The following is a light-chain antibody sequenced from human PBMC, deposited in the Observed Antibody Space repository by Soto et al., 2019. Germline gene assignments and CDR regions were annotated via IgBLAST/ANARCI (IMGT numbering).Light chain of an antibody. V-gene: IGKV3-20*01. CDR2: GTS. CDR1: QSVSSSY. Sequence: EIVLTQSPGTLSLSPGERATLSCRASQSVSSSYLAWYQQKPGQAPRLLIYGTSSRATGMPDRFSGSGSGTDFPLTISRLEPEDSAVYYCQHYVGSPFGGGTKVEIK. J-gene: IGKJ4*01. CDR3: QHYVGSP.